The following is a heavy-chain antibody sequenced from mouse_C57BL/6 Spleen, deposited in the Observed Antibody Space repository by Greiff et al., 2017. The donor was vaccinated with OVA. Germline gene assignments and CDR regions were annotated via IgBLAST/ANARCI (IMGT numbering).Heavy chain of an antibody. CDR2: INPNNGGT. CDR1: GYTFTDYY. V-gene: IGHV1-26*01. J-gene: IGHJ3*01. Sequence: EVQLQQSGPELVKPGASVKISCKASGYTFTDYYMNWVKQSHGKSLEWIGDINPNNGGTSYNQKFKGKATLTVDKSSSTAYMELRSLTSEDSAVYYCADGYSFSWFAYWGQGTLVTVSA. D-gene: IGHD2-3*01. CDR3: ADGYSFSWFAY.